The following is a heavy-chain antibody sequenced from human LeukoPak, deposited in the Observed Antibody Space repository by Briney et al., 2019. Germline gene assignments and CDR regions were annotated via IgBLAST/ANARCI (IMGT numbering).Heavy chain of an antibody. J-gene: IGHJ3*02. CDR3: ARANNADAFDI. CDR1: EFTFSNYT. D-gene: IGHD2-8*01. V-gene: IGHV3-30-3*01. CDR2: ISFDGGYK. Sequence: GGSLRLSCTASEFTFSNYTMHWVRQAPGKGLDWVTVISFDGGYKYYADSVRGRFIISRDNSKNTLFLQMNSLRAEDTAVYYCARANNADAFDIWGQGTMVTVSS.